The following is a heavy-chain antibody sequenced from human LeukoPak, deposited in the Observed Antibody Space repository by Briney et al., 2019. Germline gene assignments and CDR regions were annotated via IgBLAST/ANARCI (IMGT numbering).Heavy chain of an antibody. J-gene: IGHJ5*02. CDR3: AKLYSGDYVPDWFDP. D-gene: IGHD4-17*01. V-gene: IGHV3-23*01. CDR2: ISGSGGST. CDR1: GFTFSSYA. Sequence: GGSLTLSCAASGFTFSSYAMSWVRQAPGKGLEWVSAISGSGGSTYYAASVKRRFTISRDNSKNTLYLQMNSLRAEDTAVYYCAKLYSGDYVPDWFDPWGQGTLVTVSS.